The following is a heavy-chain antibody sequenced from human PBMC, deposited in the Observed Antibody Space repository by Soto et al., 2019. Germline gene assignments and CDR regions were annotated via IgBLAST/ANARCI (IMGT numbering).Heavy chain of an antibody. V-gene: IGHV3-21*01. CDR1: GFTFSSYS. CDR2: ISSSSSYI. Sequence: ELQLVESGGGLVKSGGSLRLSCAASGFTFSSYSMNWVRQAPGKGLEWVSSISSSSSYIYYADSVKGRFTISRDNAKNSLCLQMNSLRAEDTAVYYCARNNGGNSGGMDVWGQGTTVTVSS. J-gene: IGHJ6*02. D-gene: IGHD2-21*02. CDR3: ARNNGGNSGGMDV.